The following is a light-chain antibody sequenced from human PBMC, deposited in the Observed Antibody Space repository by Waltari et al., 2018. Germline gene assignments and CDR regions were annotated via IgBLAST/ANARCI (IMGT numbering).Light chain of an antibody. Sequence: QSALTHPRSVSGSPGQSVTISCTGTSVGDYNFVSWYQQLPGKVPKLLIYDISTWPSGVPNRFSGSKSGNTASLTISGLQADDEADYYCCSYAGSHTNLIFGGGTRLTVL. CDR2: DIS. CDR3: CSYAGSHTNLI. J-gene: IGLJ2*01. V-gene: IGLV2-11*01. CDR1: SVGDYNF.